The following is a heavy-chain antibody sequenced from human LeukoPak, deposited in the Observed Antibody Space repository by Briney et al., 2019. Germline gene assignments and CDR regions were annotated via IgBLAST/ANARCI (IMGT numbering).Heavy chain of an antibody. V-gene: IGHV3-74*01. J-gene: IGHJ4*02. CDR1: GFTFSSFN. CDR3: ARGIYGDPVAFDS. CDR2: LKSDRSNA. D-gene: IGHD4-17*01. Sequence: GGSLRLSCAASGFTFSSFNMNCVRQAPGKGLVWVSRLKSDRSNARYADSVQGRFTISRDNARNTVHLLMSSLTVEDTGVYYCARGIYGDPVAFDSWGQGALVTVSS.